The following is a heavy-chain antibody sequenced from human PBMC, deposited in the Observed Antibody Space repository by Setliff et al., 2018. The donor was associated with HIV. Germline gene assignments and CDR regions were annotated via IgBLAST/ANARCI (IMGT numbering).Heavy chain of an antibody. D-gene: IGHD3-9*01. V-gene: IGHV2-5*01. Sequence: GSGPTLVNPTQTLPLTCTLSGLSLNISDVGVGWLRQPPGKALEWLALIYWNDDKRYSPSLKSRVTVTKDTAKNQVVLTMTNMDPADTATYFCAHSPDTWYFGEYFRHWGQGTLVTVST. CDR1: GLSLNISDVG. CDR2: IYWNDDK. CDR3: AHSPDTWYFGEYFRH. J-gene: IGHJ1*01.